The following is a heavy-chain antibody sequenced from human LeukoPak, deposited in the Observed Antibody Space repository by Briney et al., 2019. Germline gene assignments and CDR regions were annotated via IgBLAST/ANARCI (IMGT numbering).Heavy chain of an antibody. J-gene: IGHJ4*02. D-gene: IGHD3-10*01. CDR3: AKDEGVRGGFDY. V-gene: IGHV3-23*01. Sequence: PGGSLRLSCAASGFIFSSYAMNWVRQAPGKGLEWVSFISGGGDSTYYADSVKGRFTISRDNSKNTLYLQMNNLRVEDTAVCYCAKDEGVRGGFDYWGQGALVTVSS. CDR2: ISGGGDST. CDR1: GFIFSSYA.